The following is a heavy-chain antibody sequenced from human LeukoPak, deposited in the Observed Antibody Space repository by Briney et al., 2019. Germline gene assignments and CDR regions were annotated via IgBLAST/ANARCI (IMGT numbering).Heavy chain of an antibody. Sequence: GGSLRLSCAAAGVTFSIYGMTWVRQAPGKGLEWVSYISSSSSYIYYADSVKGRFTISRDNAKNSLYLQMNSLRAEDTAVYYCACAGYSSGWLLYYFDYWGQGTLVTVSS. V-gene: IGHV3-21*05. CDR3: ACAGYSSGWLLYYFDY. CDR1: GVTFSIYG. J-gene: IGHJ4*02. D-gene: IGHD6-19*01. CDR2: ISSSSSYI.